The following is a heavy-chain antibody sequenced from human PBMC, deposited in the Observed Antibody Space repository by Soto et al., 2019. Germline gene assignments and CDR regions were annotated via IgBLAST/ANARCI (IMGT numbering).Heavy chain of an antibody. CDR1: GFTFSSYA. Sequence: GGSLRLSCAASGFTFSSYAMHWVRQAPGKGLEWVAVISYDGSNKYYADSVKGRFTISRDNSKNTLYLQMNSLRAEDTAVYYCARDGHDYGDYSEDYWGQGTLVTVSS. V-gene: IGHV3-30-3*01. D-gene: IGHD4-17*01. J-gene: IGHJ4*02. CDR2: ISYDGSNK. CDR3: ARDGHDYGDYSEDY.